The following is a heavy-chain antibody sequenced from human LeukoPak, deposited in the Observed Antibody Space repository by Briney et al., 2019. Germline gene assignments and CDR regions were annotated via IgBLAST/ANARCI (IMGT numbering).Heavy chain of an antibody. CDR1: GYTFTSYA. CDR3: ATVAVRSTSWYVNY. Sequence: ASVKVSCKASGYTFTSYAMNWVRQAPGQGLEWMGRINPTTGGTNYAQKFQGRVTMTRDTSISTAYMEMSSLISDDTAVYYCATVAVRSTSWYVNYWGQGTLVTVSS. J-gene: IGHJ4*02. D-gene: IGHD6-13*01. V-gene: IGHV1-2*06. CDR2: INPTTGGT.